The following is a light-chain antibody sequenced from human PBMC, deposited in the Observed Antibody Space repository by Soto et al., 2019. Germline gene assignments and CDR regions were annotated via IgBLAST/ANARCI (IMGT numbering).Light chain of an antibody. Sequence: VMTQSPATLSVSPGEGVTLSCRASQSLNRNLAWYQQRPGQAPRLLMYDASSRASGIPARFSGSGSGTEFTLTISSLQPEDSAVYYCQQYDTWPPMYTFGQGTKLET. CDR2: DAS. CDR3: QQYDTWPPMYT. J-gene: IGKJ2*01. V-gene: IGKV3-15*01. CDR1: QSLNRN.